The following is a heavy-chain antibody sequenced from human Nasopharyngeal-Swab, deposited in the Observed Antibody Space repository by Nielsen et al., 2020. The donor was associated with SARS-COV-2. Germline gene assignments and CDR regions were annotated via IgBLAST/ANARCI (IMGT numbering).Heavy chain of an antibody. V-gene: IGHV3-7*03. J-gene: IGHJ4*02. Sequence: GESLRISCAASGFTFSNYAMSWVRQAPGKGLEWVANIKQDGSEKYYVDSVKGRFTISRDNAKNSLYLQMNSLRAEDTAVYYCARDLSDPFGGPFDYWGQGTLVTVSS. CDR2: IKQDGSEK. D-gene: IGHD2-15*01. CDR3: ARDLSDPFGGPFDY. CDR1: GFTFSNYA.